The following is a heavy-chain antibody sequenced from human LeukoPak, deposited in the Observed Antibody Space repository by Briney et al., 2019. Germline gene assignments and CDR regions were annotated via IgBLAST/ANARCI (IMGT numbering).Heavy chain of an antibody. CDR2: IKQDGSEK. V-gene: IGHV3-7*01. CDR3: ARRRDYFDY. J-gene: IGHJ4*02. Sequence: GGALRLSCAASGFTFSSYDMTWVRQAPGKGLEWVANIKQDGSEKYYVDSVKGRFTISRDNAKNSLYLQMNSLRAEDTAVYYCARRRDYFDYWGQGTLVTVSS. CDR1: GFTFSSYD.